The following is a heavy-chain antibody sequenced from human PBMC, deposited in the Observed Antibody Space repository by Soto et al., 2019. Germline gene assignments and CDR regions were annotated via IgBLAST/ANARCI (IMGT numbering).Heavy chain of an antibody. V-gene: IGHV3-21*01. Sequence: GGSLRLSCAASGFTFSSYSMNWVRQAPGKGLEWVSSISSSSSYIYYADSVKSRFTISRDNAKNSLYLQMNSLRAEDTAVYYCARSSMVRGVPSFDPWGQGTLVTVSS. CDR3: ARSSMVRGVPSFDP. D-gene: IGHD3-10*01. CDR1: GFTFSSYS. CDR2: ISSSSSYI. J-gene: IGHJ5*02.